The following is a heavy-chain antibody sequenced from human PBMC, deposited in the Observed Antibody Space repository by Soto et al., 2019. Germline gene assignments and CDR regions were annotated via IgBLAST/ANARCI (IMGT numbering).Heavy chain of an antibody. J-gene: IGHJ6*02. V-gene: IGHV1-69*13. CDR3: ARVKPPSRQLATRSDYHYGMDV. Sequence: SVKVSCKASGGTFSSYAISWVRQAPGQGLEWMGGIIPIFGTANYAQKFQGRVTITADESTSTAYMELSSLRSEDTAVYYCARVKPPSRQLATRSDYHYGMDVWGQGTTVTVSS. CDR1: GGTFSSYA. D-gene: IGHD6-6*01. CDR2: IIPIFGTA.